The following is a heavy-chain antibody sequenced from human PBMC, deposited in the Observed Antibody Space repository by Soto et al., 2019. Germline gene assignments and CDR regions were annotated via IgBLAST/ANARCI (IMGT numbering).Heavy chain of an antibody. J-gene: IGHJ3*02. Sequence: GESLKISCKFSGYSFTSYWIGWVRQMPGKGLEWMGIIYPGDSDTRYSPSFQGHVTISADKSFTTAYLQWSSLKASDTAMYYCAQSPRLTEAFDIWGQGTMVTVSS. CDR2: IYPGDSDT. CDR1: GYSFTSYW. CDR3: AQSPRLTEAFDI. V-gene: IGHV5-51*01.